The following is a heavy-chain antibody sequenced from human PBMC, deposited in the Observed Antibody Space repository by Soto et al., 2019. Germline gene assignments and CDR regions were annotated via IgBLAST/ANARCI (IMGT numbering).Heavy chain of an antibody. Sequence: QVQLQESGPGLVKPSRTLSLTCNVSSGSISRGPYYWSWIRQHPGGGLEWIGYIDYSGSADDNPSPETRVTLAFITYKSPCALKLISVTAADAAGYCCARGSMGRRVTPFDIWGPGTLVTVSS. V-gene: IGHV4-31*03. D-gene: IGHD3-10*01. CDR2: IDYSGSA. CDR3: ARGSMGRRVTPFDI. J-gene: IGHJ3*02. CDR1: SGSISRGPYY.